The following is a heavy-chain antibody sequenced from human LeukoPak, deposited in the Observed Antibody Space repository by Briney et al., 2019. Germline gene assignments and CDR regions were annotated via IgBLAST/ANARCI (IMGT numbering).Heavy chain of an antibody. CDR1: GYSFNGYY. J-gene: IGHJ4*02. V-gene: IGHV1-2*02. Sequence: GASVKVSCKASGYSFNGYYLHWLRQAPGQAFEWMGWISPDTGGTNYVHNFQGRVTMTRDTSISAAYMELSSLRSGDTAIYYCARGPRYISGRYAESFSIDYWGQGTLVTVSS. CDR3: ARGPRYISGRYAESFSIDY. D-gene: IGHD6-19*01. CDR2: ISPDTGGT.